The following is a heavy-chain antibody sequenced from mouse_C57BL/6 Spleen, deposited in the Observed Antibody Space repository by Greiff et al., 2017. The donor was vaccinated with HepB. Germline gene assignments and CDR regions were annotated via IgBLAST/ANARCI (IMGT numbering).Heavy chain of an antibody. V-gene: IGHV5-4*03. D-gene: IGHD1-1*01. CDR1: GFTFSSYA. J-gene: IGHJ3*01. Sequence: EVMLVESGGGLVKPGGSLKLSCAASGFTFSSYAMSWVRQTPEKRLEWVATISDGGSYTYYPDNVKGRFTISRDNAKNNLYLQMSHLKSEDTAMYYCARQDYGSSQAWFAYWGQGTLVTVSA. CDR3: ARQDYGSSQAWFAY. CDR2: ISDGGSYT.